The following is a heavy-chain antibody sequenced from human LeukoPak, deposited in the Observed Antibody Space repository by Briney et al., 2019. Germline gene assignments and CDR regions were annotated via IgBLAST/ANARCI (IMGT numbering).Heavy chain of an antibody. D-gene: IGHD3-3*01. Sequence: GESLKISCKGSGYTFSSYWIGWVRQMPGKGLEWMGIIYPGDSDTRYSPSLQGQVTISVDTSIGTAYLQWSSLKASDTAIYYCARQNDFRLDYWGKGTLVTVSS. CDR3: ARQNDFRLDY. J-gene: IGHJ4*02. V-gene: IGHV5-51*01. CDR1: GYTFSSYW. CDR2: IYPGDSDT.